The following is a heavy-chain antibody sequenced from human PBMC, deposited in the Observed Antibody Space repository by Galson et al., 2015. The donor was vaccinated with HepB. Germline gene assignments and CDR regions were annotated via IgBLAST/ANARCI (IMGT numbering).Heavy chain of an antibody. J-gene: IGHJ4*02. CDR3: VRDALFGVGFDS. V-gene: IGHV3-48*02. CDR2: ISSGRTTI. D-gene: IGHD3-3*01. Sequence: SLRLSCAASGFTFSNYGMNWVRQAPGKGLEWISYISSGRTTIYYGDSVKGRFTISRDNAKNSLFLQMNSLRDEDTAVYYCVRDALFGVGFDSWGQGTLVTVSS. CDR1: GFTFSNYG.